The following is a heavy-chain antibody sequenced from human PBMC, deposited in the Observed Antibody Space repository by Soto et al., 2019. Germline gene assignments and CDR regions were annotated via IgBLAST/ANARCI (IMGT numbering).Heavy chain of an antibody. CDR2: ISYDGSNK. Sequence: QVQLVESGGGVVQPGRSLRLSCAASGFTFSSYAMHWVRQAPGKGLEWVAVISYDGSNKYYADSVKGRFTISRDNSKNTLYLQMNSLRAEDTAVYYCARDLCSGGSCAQYGMDVW. CDR3: ARDLCSGGSCAQYGMDV. V-gene: IGHV3-30-3*01. J-gene: IGHJ6*01. D-gene: IGHD2-15*01. CDR1: GFTFSSYA.